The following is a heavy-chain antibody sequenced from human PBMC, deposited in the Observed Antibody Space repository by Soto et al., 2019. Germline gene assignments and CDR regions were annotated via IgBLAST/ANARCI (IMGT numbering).Heavy chain of an antibody. CDR2: IYYSGNT. J-gene: IGHJ4*02. CDR1: GDSISSGDYY. CDR3: ARDFKRYSSPPCPLEY. Sequence: QVQLRESGPGLVKPSQTLSLTCTVSGDSISSGDYYWSWIRQPPGKGLEWIGCIYYSGNTYYNPSLHRRFSISVYTSKNQFSLQLSSVTVADTALYYCARDFKRYSSPPCPLEYWGLGTLVTVSS. D-gene: IGHD6-13*01. V-gene: IGHV4-30-4*01.